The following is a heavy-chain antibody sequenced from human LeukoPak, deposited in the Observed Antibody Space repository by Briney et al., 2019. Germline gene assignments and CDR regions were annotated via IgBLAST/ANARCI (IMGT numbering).Heavy chain of an antibody. CDR1: GFTFSSYE. CDR2: ISSSGSTI. J-gene: IGHJ5*02. Sequence: GGSLRLSCAASGFTFSSYEMNWVRQAPGKGLEWVSYISSSGSTIYYADSVKGRFTISRDNAKNSLYLQMNSLRAEDTAVYYCVPQQYYYGSGSWSWFDPWGQGTLVTVSS. V-gene: IGHV3-48*03. CDR3: VPQQYYYGSGSWSWFDP. D-gene: IGHD3-10*01.